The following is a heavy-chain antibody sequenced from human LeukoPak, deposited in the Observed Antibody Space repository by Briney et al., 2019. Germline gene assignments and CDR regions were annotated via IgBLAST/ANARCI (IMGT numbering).Heavy chain of an antibody. Sequence: PGGSPRLSCAASGFAFSTYPVHWVRQAPGKGLEWVAVISYDGSNKYYADSVKGRFTISRDNSKNTLYLQMNSLRAEDTAIYYCASRHYDFGYYWGQGTLVTVSS. CDR1: GFAFSTYP. V-gene: IGHV3-30-3*01. D-gene: IGHD4-17*01. J-gene: IGHJ4*02. CDR3: ASRHYDFGYY. CDR2: ISYDGSNK.